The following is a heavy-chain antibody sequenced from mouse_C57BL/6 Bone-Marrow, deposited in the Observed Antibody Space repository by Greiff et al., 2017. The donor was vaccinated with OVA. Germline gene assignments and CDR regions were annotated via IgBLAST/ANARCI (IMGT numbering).Heavy chain of an antibody. CDR3: ARMNYDGGKNAMDY. CDR2: ISSGSSTI. D-gene: IGHD2-4*01. Sequence: DVMLVESGGGLVKPGGSLKLSCAASGFTFSDYGMHWVRQAPEKGLEWVAYISSGSSTIYYADTVKGRFTISRDNAKNTLFLQMTSLRSEDTAMYYCARMNYDGGKNAMDYWGQGTSVTVSS. V-gene: IGHV5-17*01. CDR1: GFTFSDYG. J-gene: IGHJ4*01.